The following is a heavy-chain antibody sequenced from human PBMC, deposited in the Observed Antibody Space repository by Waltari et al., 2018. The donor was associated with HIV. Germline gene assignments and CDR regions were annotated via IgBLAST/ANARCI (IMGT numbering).Heavy chain of an antibody. CDR1: RFTLSIHW. CDR3: VRDGFWSFDF. CDR2: INKDEIAK. D-gene: IGHD2-2*03. J-gene: IGHJ4*02. V-gene: IGHV3-7*04. Sequence: EVQLMESGGGLVQPGRSLRLSWAGSRFTLSIHWMMWFRQAPGKGLESVANINKDEIAKYYVDSVKGRFTISRDNAKNSLYLQMNSLRAEDTAVYFCVRDGFWSFDFWGQGTQVTVSS.